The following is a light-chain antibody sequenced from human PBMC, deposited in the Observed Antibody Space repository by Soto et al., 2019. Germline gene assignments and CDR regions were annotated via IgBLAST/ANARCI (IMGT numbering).Light chain of an antibody. CDR1: SSNIGTNT. V-gene: IGLV1-44*01. Sequence: QAVLTQPPSASGTPGQRVTISCSGSSSNIGTNTVNWYQQFAGTAPKLLIYTNDQRPSGVPDRFSGSKSGTSASLAISGLQSEDEADYYCASWDDSLSGGVFGGGTQLTVL. CDR2: TND. CDR3: ASWDDSLSGGV. J-gene: IGLJ3*02.